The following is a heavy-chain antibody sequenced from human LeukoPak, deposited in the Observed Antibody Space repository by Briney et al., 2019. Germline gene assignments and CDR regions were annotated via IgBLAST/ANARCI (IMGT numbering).Heavy chain of an antibody. CDR3: ARSNARDGYNFGY. CDR1: GGSISSSY. D-gene: IGHD5-24*01. CDR2: FYYSGAT. Sequence: SETLSLTCTVSGGSISSSYWSWIRQSPGKGLEWIGYFYYSGATNYNPSLKRRVTISEDTSKTQLSLKMTSMTAADTAVYYCARSNARDGYNFGYWGQGTLVTVSS. J-gene: IGHJ4*02. V-gene: IGHV4-59*08.